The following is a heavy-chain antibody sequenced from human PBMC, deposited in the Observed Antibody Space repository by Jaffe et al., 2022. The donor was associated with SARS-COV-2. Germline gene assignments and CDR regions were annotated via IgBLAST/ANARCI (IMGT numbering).Heavy chain of an antibody. CDR1: EFTFSNYA. CDR3: AKDQRQVIVLVPAAMFLYFGMDV. CDR2: ISGSGGST. D-gene: IGHD2-2*01. Sequence: EVQLLESGGGVVQPGGSLRLSCDASEFTFSNYAMSWVRQAPGKGLEWVSAISGSGGSTHYADSVKGRFTISRDNSKKTLYLQMNSLRAEDTAVYYCAKDQRQVIVLVPAAMFLYFGMDVWGHGTTVIVS. V-gene: IGHV3-23*01. J-gene: IGHJ6*02.